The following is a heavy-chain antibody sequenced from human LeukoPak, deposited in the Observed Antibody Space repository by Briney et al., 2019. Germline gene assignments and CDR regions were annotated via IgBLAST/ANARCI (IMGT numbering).Heavy chain of an antibody. V-gene: IGHV4-34*01. D-gene: IGHD3-10*01. CDR1: GGSFSGYY. Sequence: SETLSLTCAVYGGSFSGYYWSWIRQPPGKGLEWIGEINHSGSTNYNPSLKSRVTISVDMSNNQFSLELSFVTAADTAVYYCARGPASGSNFAWFDPWGQGTLVTVSS. CDR2: INHSGST. CDR3: ARGPASGSNFAWFDP. J-gene: IGHJ5*02.